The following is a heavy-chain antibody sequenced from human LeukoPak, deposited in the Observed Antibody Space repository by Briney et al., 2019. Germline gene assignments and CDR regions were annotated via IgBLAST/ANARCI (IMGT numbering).Heavy chain of an antibody. D-gene: IGHD3-10*01. J-gene: IGHJ4*02. CDR1: GYTFTGNC. V-gene: IGHV1-2*02. CDR2: INPNSGGT. Sequence: TSVTVTCTASGYTFTGNCLHWERQAPGPGMEWMGWINPNSGGTNYAQKFQGRVTMTRDTSISTAYMELSRLRSDDTAVYYCASVGHGSGSYYNNFDYWGQGTLVTVSS. CDR3: ASVGHGSGSYYNNFDY.